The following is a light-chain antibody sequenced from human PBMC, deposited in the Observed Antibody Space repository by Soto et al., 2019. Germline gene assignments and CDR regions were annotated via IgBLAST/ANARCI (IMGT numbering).Light chain of an antibody. Sequence: EIVMTQSPATLSVSPGERATLSCRASQSVSSNLAWYQQKPGQAPRLLIYGESARATGIPARFSGSGSGTEFTLTISSRQSEDLAVYFCQQYYDWPRTVGQGTKVEI. CDR3: QQYYDWPRT. CDR2: GES. J-gene: IGKJ1*01. V-gene: IGKV3-15*01. CDR1: QSVSSN.